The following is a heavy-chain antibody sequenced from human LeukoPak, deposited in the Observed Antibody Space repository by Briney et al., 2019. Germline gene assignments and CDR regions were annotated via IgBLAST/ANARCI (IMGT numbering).Heavy chain of an antibody. V-gene: IGHV1-69*04. CDR2: IIPIFGIA. CDR3: AREYGYGDWDWFDP. J-gene: IGHJ5*02. CDR1: GGTFSSYA. Sequence: SVKVSCKASGGTFSSYAISWVRQAPGQGLEWMGRIIPIFGIANYAQKFQGRVTITADKSTSTAYMELSSLRSEDTAVYYCAREYGYGDWDWFDPWGQGTLVTVSS. D-gene: IGHD4-17*01.